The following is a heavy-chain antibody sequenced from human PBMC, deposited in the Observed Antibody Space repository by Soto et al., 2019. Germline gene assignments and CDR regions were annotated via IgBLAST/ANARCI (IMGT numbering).Heavy chain of an antibody. CDR3: ARDRSPDTGYSSGWEN. Sequence: GASVKVSCKASGYTFTSYAMHWVRQAPGQRLEWMGWINAGNGNTKYSQKFQGRVTITRDTSASTAYMELSSLRSEDTAVYYCARDRSPDTGYSSGWENWGQGTLVTVSS. V-gene: IGHV1-3*01. J-gene: IGHJ4*02. D-gene: IGHD6-19*01. CDR2: INAGNGNT. CDR1: GYTFTSYA.